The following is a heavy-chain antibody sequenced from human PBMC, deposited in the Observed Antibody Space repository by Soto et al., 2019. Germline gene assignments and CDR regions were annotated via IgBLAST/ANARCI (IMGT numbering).Heavy chain of an antibody. Sequence: EVQLLESGGGLVQPGGSLRLSCAAAGFTFSNYAMSWVRQARGKGLEWVSVMSGRVGNTNYADSGKGRFTIYRDNSKNTLFLQMNSLRVEDTAVYYCAKDRHCSSSSCYTHLDQWGQGTLVTVSS. CDR3: AKDRHCSSSSCYTHLDQ. D-gene: IGHD2-2*02. J-gene: IGHJ4*02. CDR2: MSGRVGNT. CDR1: GFTFSNYA. V-gene: IGHV3-23*01.